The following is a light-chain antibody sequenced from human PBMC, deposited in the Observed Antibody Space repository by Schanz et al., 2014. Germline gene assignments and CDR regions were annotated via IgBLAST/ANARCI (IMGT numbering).Light chain of an antibody. CDR2: EGS. V-gene: IGLV2-23*01. CDR3: CSYAGSYTLV. CDR1: SSDVGSYNL. J-gene: IGLJ2*01. Sequence: QSVLTQPASVSGSPGQSITISCTGTSSDVGSYNLVSWYQQHPGKAPKLMIYEGSKRPSGVSNRFSGSKSANTASLTISGLQADNEAEYYCCSYAGSYTLVFGGGTKLTVL.